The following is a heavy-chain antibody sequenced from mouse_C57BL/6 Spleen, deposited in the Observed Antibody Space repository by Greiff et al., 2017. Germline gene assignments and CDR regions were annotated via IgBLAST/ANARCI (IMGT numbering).Heavy chain of an antibody. CDR1: GFTFSSYA. CDR3: ARGGGRAMDY. J-gene: IGHJ4*01. CDR2: ISDGGSYI. Sequence: EVMVVESGGGLVKPGGSLKLSCAASGFTFSSYAMSWVRQTPEKRLEWVATISDGGSYIYYPDNVKGRFTISRDNAKHNLYLQMSHLKSEDTAMYYCARGGGRAMDYWGQGTSVTVSS. V-gene: IGHV5-4*03.